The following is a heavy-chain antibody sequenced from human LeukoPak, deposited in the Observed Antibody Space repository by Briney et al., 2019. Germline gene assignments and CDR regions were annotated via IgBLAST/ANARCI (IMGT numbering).Heavy chain of an antibody. CDR1: GFTFSTSP. Sequence: GGSLRLSCAVSGFTFSTSPMAWVRQAPGKGLEWVSSIHAGGSDPFCADSVQGRCIISRDNSKNTLSLQLSNLRAEDTAIYFCAKGGRHFNPFYNWGQGTLVTVSS. CDR2: IHAGGSDP. D-gene: IGHD6-6*01. V-gene: IGHV3-23*01. J-gene: IGHJ4*02. CDR3: AKGGRHFNPFYN.